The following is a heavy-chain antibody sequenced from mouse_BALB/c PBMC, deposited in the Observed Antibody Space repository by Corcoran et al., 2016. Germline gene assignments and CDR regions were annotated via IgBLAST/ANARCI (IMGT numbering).Heavy chain of an antibody. Sequence: EMQLQQSGPELMKPGASVKLSCKASGYSFTSYYMHWVKQSHGKSLEWIGYIDPFNGGTSYNQKFKGKATLTVDKSSSTAYMHLSSLTSEDSAVYYCARGYYGSSAWFAYWGQGTLVAVSA. V-gene: IGHV1S135*01. CDR2: IDPFNGGT. J-gene: IGHJ3*01. CDR1: GYSFTSYY. D-gene: IGHD1-1*01. CDR3: ARGYYGSSAWFAY.